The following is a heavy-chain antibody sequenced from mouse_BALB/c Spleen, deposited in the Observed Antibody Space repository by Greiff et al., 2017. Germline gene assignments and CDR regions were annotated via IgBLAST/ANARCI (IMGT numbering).Heavy chain of an antibody. CDR1: GFTFSSYT. D-gene: IGHD1-2*01. CDR2: ISSGGSYT. V-gene: IGHV5-6-4*01. Sequence: DVHLVESGGGLVKPGGSLKLSCAASGFTFSSYTMSWVRQTPEKRLEWVATISSGGSYTYYPDSVTGRFTISRDNAKNTLYLQMSSLKSEDTAMYYCKSGLSYYGYYYAMDYWGQGTSVTVSS. J-gene: IGHJ4*01. CDR3: KSGLSYYGYYYAMDY.